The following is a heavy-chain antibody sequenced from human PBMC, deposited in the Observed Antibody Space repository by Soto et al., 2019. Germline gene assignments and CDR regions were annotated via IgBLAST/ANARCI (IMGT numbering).Heavy chain of an antibody. CDR3: TTRGGH. D-gene: IGHD3-16*01. Sequence: EIQLVESGGGLIKPGGSLRLPCAASGFNFNDAWMSWVRQAPGKGLEWVGRVKSKADGGTTDYAAPVNGRFFVSRDDVQNRLYLEMTGLRIEDSGVYFCTTRGGHWGQGALVTVSS. CDR2: VKSKADGGTT. V-gene: IGHV3-15*01. CDR1: GFNFNDAW. J-gene: IGHJ4*02.